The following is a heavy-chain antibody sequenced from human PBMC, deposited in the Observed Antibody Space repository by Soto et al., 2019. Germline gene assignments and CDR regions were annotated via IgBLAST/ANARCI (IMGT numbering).Heavy chain of an antibody. Sequence: QVQLVESGGGVVQSGRSLRLSCATSGFRFDRYGIHWVRQAPGKGLEWVGIIWYDGSNKYYADSVKGRFTISRDNSKNTVYLQMNSLRVEDTAVYYCARDNVESAYYIDRWGQGTLVTVSS. J-gene: IGHJ4*02. CDR2: IWYDGSNK. CDR3: ARDNVESAYYIDR. D-gene: IGHD1-26*01. V-gene: IGHV3-33*01. CDR1: GFRFDRYG.